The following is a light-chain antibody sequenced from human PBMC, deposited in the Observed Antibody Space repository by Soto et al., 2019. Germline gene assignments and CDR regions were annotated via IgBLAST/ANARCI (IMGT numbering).Light chain of an antibody. V-gene: IGKV3-15*01. CDR2: DAS. J-gene: IGKJ5*01. CDR1: QSVSSD. Sequence: DIVMSQSPSTLSVSTGERATLSCRASQSVSSDLAWYQQKPGQAPRLLIYDASTRASDIPARFSGSGSGTEFTLTISSLQSEDFGVYYCQQYNTWPPITFGQGTRLEIK. CDR3: QQYNTWPPIT.